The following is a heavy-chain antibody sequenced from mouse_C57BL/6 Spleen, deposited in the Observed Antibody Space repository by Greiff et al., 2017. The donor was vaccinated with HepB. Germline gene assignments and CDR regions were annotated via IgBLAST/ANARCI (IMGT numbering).Heavy chain of an antibody. J-gene: IGHJ1*03. CDR2: ISGGGGNT. D-gene: IGHD1-1*01. CDR1: GFTFSSYT. Sequence: EVMLVESGGGLVKPGGSLKLSCAASGFTFSSYTMSWVRQTPEKRLEWVATISGGGGNTYYPDSVKGRFTISRDNAKNTLYLQMSSLRSEYTALYYCARQRDYSGSSWGYFDVWGTGTTVTVSS. V-gene: IGHV5-9*01. CDR3: ARQRDYSGSSWGYFDV.